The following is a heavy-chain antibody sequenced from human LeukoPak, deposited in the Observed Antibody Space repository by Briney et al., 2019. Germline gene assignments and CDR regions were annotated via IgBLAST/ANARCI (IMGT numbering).Heavy chain of an antibody. D-gene: IGHD5-18*01. CDR1: GFTFTSSA. V-gene: IGHV1-58*01. J-gene: IGHJ6*02. CDR3: AADGYSYGGGTYYYFGIDV. CDR2: IVVGTGNT. Sequence: GASVTVSFTTSGFTFTSSAVQWVRQARGQRLEWIGWIVVGTGNTNYAQKFQERVTITRDMSTSTAYMELSSLRSEDTAVYYCAADGYSYGGGTYYYFGIDVRGQGTTVTVSS.